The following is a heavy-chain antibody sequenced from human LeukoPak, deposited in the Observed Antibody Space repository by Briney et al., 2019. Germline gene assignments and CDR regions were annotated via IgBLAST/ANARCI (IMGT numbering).Heavy chain of an antibody. CDR2: INQDGSEK. CDR1: GFPLSTYW. D-gene: IGHD4-17*01. J-gene: IGHJ4*02. V-gene: IGHV3-7*05. CDR3: ARDKSYGDSEDY. Sequence: GGSLRLSCAASGFPLSTYWMSWVRPAPGKGLEWAANINQDGSEKYYVDSVKGRFAVSRDNAKNSLYLQMNSLRAEDTAVYYCARDKSYGDSEDYWGQGTLVTVSS.